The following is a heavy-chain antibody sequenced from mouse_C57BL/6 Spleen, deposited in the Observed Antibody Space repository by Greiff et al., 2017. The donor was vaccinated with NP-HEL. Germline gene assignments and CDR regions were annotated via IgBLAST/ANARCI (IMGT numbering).Heavy chain of an antibody. CDR2: IDPENGDT. J-gene: IGHJ2*01. Sequence: EVQLQESGAELVRPGASVKLSCTASGFNIKDDYMHWVKQRPEQGLEWIGWIDPENGDTEYASKFQGKATITADTSSNTAYLQLSSLTSEDTAVYYCHYYGYDGFDYWGQGTTLTVSS. CDR3: HYYGYDGFDY. V-gene: IGHV14-4*01. CDR1: GFNIKDDY. D-gene: IGHD2-2*01.